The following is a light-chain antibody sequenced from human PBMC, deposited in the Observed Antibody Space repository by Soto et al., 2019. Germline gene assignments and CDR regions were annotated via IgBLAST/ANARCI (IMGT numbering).Light chain of an antibody. CDR3: QQYYSTPWK. CDR1: QRVLYSSNNKNY. V-gene: IGKV4-1*01. Sequence: DIVMTQSPDSLAVSLGERATINCKSSQRVLYSSNNKNYLAWYQQKPGQPPKLLIYWASTRESGIPDRFSGSGSETDFTLTISSLQADDVAVYYCQQYYSTPWKFGQGTKVEIK. CDR2: WAS. J-gene: IGKJ1*01.